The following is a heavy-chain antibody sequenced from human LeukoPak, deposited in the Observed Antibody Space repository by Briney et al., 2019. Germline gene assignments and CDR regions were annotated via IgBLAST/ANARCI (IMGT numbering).Heavy chain of an antibody. CDR2: IYHSGST. CDR1: GGSISSGGYS. V-gene: IGHV4-30-2*01. Sequence: PSQTLSLTCAVSGGSISSGGYSWSWIRQPPGKGLEWIGYIYHSGSTYYNPSLKSRVTISVDRSKNQFSLKLSSVTAADTAVYYCARGHYGSGSYYFDYWGQGTLVTVSS. CDR3: ARGHYGSGSYYFDY. J-gene: IGHJ4*02. D-gene: IGHD3-10*01.